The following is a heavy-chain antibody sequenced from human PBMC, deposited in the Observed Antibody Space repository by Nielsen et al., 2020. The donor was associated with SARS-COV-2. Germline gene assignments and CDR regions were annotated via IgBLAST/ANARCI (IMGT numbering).Heavy chain of an antibody. D-gene: IGHD6-6*01. Sequence: WVRQAPGQGLEWMGGIIPIFGTANYAQKFQGRVTITADKSTSTAYMELSSLRSEDTAVYYCARDFGSGYSSSYYYYYGMDVWGQGTTVTVSS. V-gene: IGHV1-69*06. J-gene: IGHJ6*02. CDR3: ARDFGSGYSSSYYYYYGMDV. CDR2: IIPIFGTA.